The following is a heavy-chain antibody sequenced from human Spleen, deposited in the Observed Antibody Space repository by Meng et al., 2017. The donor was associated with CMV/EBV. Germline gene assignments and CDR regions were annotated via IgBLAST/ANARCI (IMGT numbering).Heavy chain of an antibody. D-gene: IGHD3-3*01. CDR2: IKQDGSEK. Sequence: GGSLRLSCAASGFIFSPYWMSWVRQAPGKGLEWVANIKQDGSEKYYVDSVKGRFTISRDNAKNSLYLQMNSLRAEDTAVYYCARSGYPMADDYWGQGTLVTVSS. V-gene: IGHV3-7*01. CDR1: GFIFSPYW. J-gene: IGHJ4*02. CDR3: ARSGYPMADDY.